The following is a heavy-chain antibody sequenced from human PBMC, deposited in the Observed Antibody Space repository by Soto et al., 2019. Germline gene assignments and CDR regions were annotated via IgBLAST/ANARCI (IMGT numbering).Heavy chain of an antibody. Sequence: QXLSLTCAISGDXVSSTSGAWSWIRQSPSRGLEWLGRTYYRSKWYSDYAVSVKSRITINPDTSKNQFSLKLNSVTPEDTAVYYCARGSYYSGWVWGQGTLGTVS. CDR2: TYYRSKWYS. J-gene: IGHJ4*02. CDR3: ARGSYYSGWV. D-gene: IGHD6-19*01. CDR1: GDXVSSTSGA. V-gene: IGHV6-1*01.